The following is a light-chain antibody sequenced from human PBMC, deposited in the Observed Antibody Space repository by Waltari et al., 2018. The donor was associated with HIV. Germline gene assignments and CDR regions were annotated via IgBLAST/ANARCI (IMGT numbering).Light chain of an antibody. CDR2: NDY. CDR1: SSNVGRDN. CDR3: AAWDNILSGYV. J-gene: IGLJ1*01. Sequence: QSALTQPPSTSGTPGQRVTMSCSGSSSNVGRDNVYWYQQIPVTAPKLLIYNDYQRPSGVPDRFSGSKSGTSASLAISGLRSEDEADYYCAAWDNILSGYVFGTGTKVTVL. V-gene: IGLV1-47*01.